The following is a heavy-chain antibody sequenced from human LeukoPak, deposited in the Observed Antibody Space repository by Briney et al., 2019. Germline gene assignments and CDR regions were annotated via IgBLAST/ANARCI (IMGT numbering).Heavy chain of an antibody. V-gene: IGHV1-2*02. CDR3: ARGSNDILTGSITQRGAFDI. J-gene: IGHJ3*02. CDR1: GYTFTGYY. D-gene: IGHD3-9*01. CDR2: INPGSGGT. Sequence: ASVKVSCKASGYTFTGYYMHWVRQSPGQGLEWMGWINPGSGGTNYAQKFQGRVAMTRDTSISTAYMELSRLRSDDTAVYYCARGSNDILTGSITQRGAFDIWGQGTMVTVSS.